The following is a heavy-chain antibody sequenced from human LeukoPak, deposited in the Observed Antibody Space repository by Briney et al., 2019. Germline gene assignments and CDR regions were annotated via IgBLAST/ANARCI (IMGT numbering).Heavy chain of an antibody. V-gene: IGHV3-7*01. D-gene: IGHD1-26*01. Sequence: GGSLRLSCAASGFTFSSYWMSWVRQAPGKGLEWVANIKQDGSEKYYVDSVKGRFTISRYNDENSLYLQMNSLRAEDTAVYYCAVGAGSLIWGQGTLVTVSS. CDR2: IKQDGSEK. J-gene: IGHJ4*02. CDR3: AVGAGSLI. CDR1: GFTFSSYW.